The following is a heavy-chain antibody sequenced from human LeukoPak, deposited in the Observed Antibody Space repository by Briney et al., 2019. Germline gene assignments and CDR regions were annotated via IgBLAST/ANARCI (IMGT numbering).Heavy chain of an antibody. CDR3: AKDQQYYYGSGSYYRY. CDR1: GFSFSSSA. Sequence: QPGGSLRLSCAASGFSFSSSAMSWVRQAPGKGLEWVSAITESGGSTYYADSVKGRFTISRDNSKNTLYLQMNSLRAEDTAVYYCAKDQQYYYGSGSYYRYWGQGTPVTVSS. J-gene: IGHJ4*02. D-gene: IGHD3-10*01. V-gene: IGHV3-23*01. CDR2: ITESGGST.